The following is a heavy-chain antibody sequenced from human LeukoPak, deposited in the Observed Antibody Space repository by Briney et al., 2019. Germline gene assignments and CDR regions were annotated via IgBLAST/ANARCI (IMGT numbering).Heavy chain of an antibody. CDR2: ISYDGSNK. CDR3: ARGFWFDP. Sequence: PGGSLRLSCAASGFTFSSYAMHRVRQAPGKGLEWVAVISYDGSNKYYADSVKGRFTISRDNSKNTLYLQMNSLRAEDTAVYYCARGFWFDPWGQGTLVTVSS. CDR1: GFTFSSYA. V-gene: IGHV3-30-3*01. J-gene: IGHJ5*02.